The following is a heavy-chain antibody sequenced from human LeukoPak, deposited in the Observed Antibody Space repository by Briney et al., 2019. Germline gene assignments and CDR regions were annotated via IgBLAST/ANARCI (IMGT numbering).Heavy chain of an antibody. Sequence: GESLKISCKGSGYCFTTYWIGWVCQTPGKGLEWMGMVWPGDSDTRYSPSVQGQVTISVDTSISTAYLQWSSLKASDTAIYYCARESTCGWYFFDQWGQGILVTVSP. V-gene: IGHV5-51*01. J-gene: IGHJ4*02. D-gene: IGHD6-19*01. CDR2: VWPGDSDT. CDR3: ARESTCGWYFFDQ. CDR1: GYCFTTYW.